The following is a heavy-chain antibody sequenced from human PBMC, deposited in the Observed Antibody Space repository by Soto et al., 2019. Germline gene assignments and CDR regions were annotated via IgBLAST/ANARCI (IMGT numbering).Heavy chain of an antibody. D-gene: IGHD2-2*01. CDR2: IYSSGTT. CDR1: GGSVSGGSYY. J-gene: IGHJ6*02. CDR3: ARLSCSTTSCYRADYYNGMDV. Sequence: QVQLQESGPGLVKPSETLSLTCTDSGGSVSGGSYYWSWIRQPPGKGLEWIGYIYSSGTTNYKRPLKSRGTISADTTKNQFSLRLSSVAAADTAVYYCARLSCSTTSCYRADYYNGMDVWGQGTTVSVSS. V-gene: IGHV4-61*01.